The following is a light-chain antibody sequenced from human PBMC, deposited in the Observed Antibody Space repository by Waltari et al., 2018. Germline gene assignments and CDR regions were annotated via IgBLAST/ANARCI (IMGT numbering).Light chain of an antibody. J-gene: IGLJ1*01. CDR3: TSYTSSITYV. CDR2: EVN. V-gene: IGLV2-14*01. CDR1: SSDVGGYNY. Sequence: QSALTQPASVSGSPGQSITISCTGTSSDVGGYNYVSWYQQHPGKAPKLMIYEVNNRRSGVSDRCSGSKSGNTASLTSSGLQAEDEADYYCTSYTSSITYVFGTGTKVTVL.